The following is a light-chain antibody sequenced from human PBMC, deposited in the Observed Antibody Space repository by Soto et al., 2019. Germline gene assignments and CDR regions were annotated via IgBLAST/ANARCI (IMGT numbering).Light chain of an antibody. Sequence: EIVLTQSPATLSSFPGDRVTLSCRASQSVSSNLAWYQHRPGQAPRLLIYQTSIRAAGIPARFSASGTGTDSTLTISDVQPEDFAVYYCHQRQSWPRTFGQGTKVDIK. CDR3: HQRQSWPRT. CDR2: QTS. CDR1: QSVSSN. V-gene: IGKV3-11*01. J-gene: IGKJ1*01.